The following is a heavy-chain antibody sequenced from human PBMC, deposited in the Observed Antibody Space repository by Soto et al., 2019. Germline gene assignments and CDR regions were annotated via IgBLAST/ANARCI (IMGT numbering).Heavy chain of an antibody. V-gene: IGHV4-59*01. CDR1: GVSISSYY. CDR3: ARQQWLVLNAFDI. J-gene: IGHJ3*02. Sequence: SETVSLTCTVSGVSISSYYWSWIRQPPGKGLEWIGYIYYSGSTNYNPSLKSRVTISVDTSKNQFSLKLSSVTAADTAVYYCARQQWLVLNAFDIWGQGTMVTVSS. CDR2: IYYSGST. D-gene: IGHD6-19*01.